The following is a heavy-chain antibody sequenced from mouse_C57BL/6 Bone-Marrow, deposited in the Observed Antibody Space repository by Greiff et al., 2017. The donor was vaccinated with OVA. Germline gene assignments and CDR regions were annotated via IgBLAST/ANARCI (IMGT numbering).Heavy chain of an antibody. CDR3: AREGGSYWYFDV. Sequence: QVQLQQPGAELVRPGSPVKLSCKASGYTFTSYWMHWVKQRPIQGLEWIGNIDPSDSETHYNQKFKDKATLTVDKSSSTAYMQLSSLTSEDSAVYYCAREGGSYWYFDVWGTGTTVTVSS. CDR2: IDPSDSET. V-gene: IGHV1-52*01. D-gene: IGHD3-1*01. J-gene: IGHJ1*03. CDR1: GYTFTSYW.